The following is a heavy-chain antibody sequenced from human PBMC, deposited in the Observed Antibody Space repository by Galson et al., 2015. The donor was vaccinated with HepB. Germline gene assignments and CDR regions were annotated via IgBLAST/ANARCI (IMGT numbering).Heavy chain of an antibody. Sequence: SGAEVKKPGESLRISCKGSGYSFTSYWISWVRQMPGKGLEWMGRIDPSDSYTNYSPSFQGHVTISADKSISTAYLQWSSLKASDTAMYYCARHRMVRGSPENKYYYYGMDVWGQGTTVTVSS. D-gene: IGHD3-10*01. CDR2: IDPSDSYT. J-gene: IGHJ6*02. CDR1: GYSFTSYW. CDR3: ARHRMVRGSPENKYYYYGMDV. V-gene: IGHV5-10-1*01.